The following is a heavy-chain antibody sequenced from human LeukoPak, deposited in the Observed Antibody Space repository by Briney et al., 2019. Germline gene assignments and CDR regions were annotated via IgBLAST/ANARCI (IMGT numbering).Heavy chain of an antibody. CDR3: ARVQGYCSTTSCYPHY. Sequence: GASVKVSCKASGYTFTNYAIHWVRQAPGQGLEWMGWINTNTGNPTYAQGFTGRFVFSLDTSVNTAYLQISSLKAEDTAIYYCARVQGYCSTTSCYPHYWGQGTLVTVSS. J-gene: IGHJ4*02. D-gene: IGHD2-2*01. V-gene: IGHV7-4-1*02. CDR2: INTNTGNP. CDR1: GYTFTNYA.